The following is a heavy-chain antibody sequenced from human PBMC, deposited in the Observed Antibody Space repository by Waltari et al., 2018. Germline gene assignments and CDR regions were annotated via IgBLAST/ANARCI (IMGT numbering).Heavy chain of an antibody. V-gene: IGHV1-2*06. J-gene: IGHJ2*01. CDR2: INPNSG. Sequence: QVQLVQSGAEVKKPGASVKVSCKASGYTFTGYYMHWVRQAPGQGLEVMGRINPNSGDTSISTAYMELSRLRSDDTAVYYCARAPGYCSGGSCYFGWYFDLWGRGTLVTVSS. D-gene: IGHD2-15*01. CDR3: ARAPGYCSGGSCYFGWYFDL. CDR1: GYTFTGYY.